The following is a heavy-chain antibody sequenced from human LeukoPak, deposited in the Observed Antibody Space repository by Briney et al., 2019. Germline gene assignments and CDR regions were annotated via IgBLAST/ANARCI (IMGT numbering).Heavy chain of an antibody. V-gene: IGHV3-21*01. CDR1: GFTFSSYS. CDR3: ARRDLGENDY. Sequence: GGSLRLSCAASGFTFSSYSMNWVRQAPGKGLEWVSSISSSSSYIYYADSVKGRFTIFKDNAKNSLYLQMTSLRAEDTAVYYCARRDLGENDYWGQGTLVTVSS. D-gene: IGHD3-16*01. CDR2: ISSSSSYI. J-gene: IGHJ4*02.